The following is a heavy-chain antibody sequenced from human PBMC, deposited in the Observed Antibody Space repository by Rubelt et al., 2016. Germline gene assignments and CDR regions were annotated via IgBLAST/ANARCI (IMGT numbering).Heavy chain of an antibody. V-gene: IGHV4-59*08. CDR1: GGSISSYY. J-gene: IGHJ6*02. CDR3: ATLYGDVEYYYYGMDV. CDR2: IYYSGST. D-gene: IGHD4-17*01. Sequence: QVQLQQWGAGLLKPSETLSLTCTVSGGSISSYYWSWIRQPPGKVLESIGYIYYSGSTNYNPSLRVRLTISVDRSKNQCCRRLRSGTAADTAVYYCATLYGDVEYYYYGMDVWGQGTTVTVSS.